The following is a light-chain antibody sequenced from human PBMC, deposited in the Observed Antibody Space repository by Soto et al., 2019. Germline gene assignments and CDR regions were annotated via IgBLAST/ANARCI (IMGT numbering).Light chain of an antibody. V-gene: IGLV2-23*01. CDR2: EGT. CDR3: CSYAGSRTWVI. J-gene: IGLJ2*01. CDR1: SSDVGSYNL. Sequence: QSALTQPASVSGSPGQWITISCTGTSSDVGSYNLVSWYQQYPGKAPKLMIYEGTKRPSGVSNRFAGSKSGNTASLTISGLQAEDEADYYCCSYAGSRTWVIFGGGTKVTVL.